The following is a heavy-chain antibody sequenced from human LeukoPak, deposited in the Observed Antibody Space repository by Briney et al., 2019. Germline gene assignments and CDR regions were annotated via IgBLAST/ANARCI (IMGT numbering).Heavy chain of an antibody. CDR2: ISGSSLHT. J-gene: IGHJ6*02. CDR3: ASRGFYGSLDV. D-gene: IGHD3-10*01. Sequence: GRSLRLSCAASGFTFSDYYMNWIRQAPGKGLEWVSYISGSSLHTNYADSVKGRFTISRDNAKKSLYLQMNSLRAEDTAVYYCASRGFYGSLDVWGQGTTVTVSS. CDR1: GFTFSDYY. V-gene: IGHV3-11*03.